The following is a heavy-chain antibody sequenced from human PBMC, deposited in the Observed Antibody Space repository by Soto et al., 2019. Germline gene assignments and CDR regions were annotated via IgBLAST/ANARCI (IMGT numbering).Heavy chain of an antibody. J-gene: IGHJ4*02. CDR2: ISSDTKNI. CDR3: ARVLLPAAIGFDY. D-gene: IGHD2-2*01. CDR1: GFTFTSYT. V-gene: IGHV3-21*01. Sequence: EVQLVESGGGLVKPGESLRLSCAVSGFTFTSYTMNWVRQAPGKGLEWGSSISSDTKNIYYADSMKGRCTVSRDNAKNSLYLQMNSLRAEDKDVYYCARVLLPAAIGFDYWGQGTLVTVSS.